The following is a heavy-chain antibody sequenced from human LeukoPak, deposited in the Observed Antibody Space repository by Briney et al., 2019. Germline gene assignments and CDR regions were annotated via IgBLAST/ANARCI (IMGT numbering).Heavy chain of an antibody. D-gene: IGHD6-19*01. CDR1: GFTFSSYA. Sequence: GESLRLSCAVSGFTFSSYAMYWVRQPQRKGLDRVSGMFGSGGRTNYADSVKGRFPISRDNSKNTVYLQMNSLRAEDTDVYYCAKTTTGYSSGRFPGWPVDYWGQGTLVTVSS. J-gene: IGHJ4*02. CDR2: MFGSGGRT. V-gene: IGHV3-23*01. CDR3: AKTTTGYSSGRFPGWPVDY.